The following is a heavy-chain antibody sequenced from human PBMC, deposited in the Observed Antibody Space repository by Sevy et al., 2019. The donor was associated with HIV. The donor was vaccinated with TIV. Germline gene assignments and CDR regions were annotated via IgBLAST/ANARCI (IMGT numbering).Heavy chain of an antibody. CDR2: ISSSSSYI. CDR3: ARDLLVAATDYYYYGMDV. CDR1: GFTISRYS. J-gene: IGHJ6*02. V-gene: IGHV3-21*01. D-gene: IGHD2-15*01. Sequence: GGSLRLSCAASGFTISRYSMNWVRQAPGKGLEWVSSISSSSSYIYYADSVKGRFTISRDNAKNSLYLQMNSLRAEDTAVYYCARDLLVAATDYYYYGMDVWGQGTTVTVSS.